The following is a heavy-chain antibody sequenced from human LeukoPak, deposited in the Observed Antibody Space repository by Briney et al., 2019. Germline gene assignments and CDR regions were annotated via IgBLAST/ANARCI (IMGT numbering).Heavy chain of an antibody. CDR2: ISSSSSYI. D-gene: IGHD3-22*01. CDR3: ARDDITMKPYDY. CDR1: GFTFSSYS. V-gene: IGHV3-21*01. Sequence: GGSLRLSCAASGFTFSSYSMNWVRQAPGKGLEWVSSISSSSSYIYYADSVKGRFTISRDNAKNSLYLQMNSLRAEDTAMYYCARDDITMKPYDYWGQGTLVTVSS. J-gene: IGHJ4*02.